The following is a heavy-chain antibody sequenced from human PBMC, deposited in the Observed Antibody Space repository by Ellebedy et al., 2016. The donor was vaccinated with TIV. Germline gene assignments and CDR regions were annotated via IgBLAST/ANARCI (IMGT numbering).Heavy chain of an antibody. D-gene: IGHD3-3*01. CDR3: ARVGQNFVEWLQDSSTNYYYMDV. V-gene: IGHV3-21*01. Sequence: GGSLRLXXAASGFTFSNYIMSWVRQAPGKGLEWVSSISTSGDSTYYADSVKGRFTISRDNAKNSLYLQMNSLKAEDTAVYYCARVGQNFVEWLQDSSTNYYYMDVWGKGTTVTVSS. J-gene: IGHJ6*03. CDR1: GFTFSNYI. CDR2: ISTSGDST.